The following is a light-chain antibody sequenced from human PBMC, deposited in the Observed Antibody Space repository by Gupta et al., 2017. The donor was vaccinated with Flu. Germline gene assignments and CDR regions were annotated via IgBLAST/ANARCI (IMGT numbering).Light chain of an antibody. J-gene: IGLJ1*01. Sequence: QSALTQPASVSGSPGQSITISCTGTSSDIGSYNNVSWYQQHPDKAPKLMIYEVSNRPSGVSNRFAGSKSGNTASRTISGLQAEDEAEYYCSSYTSNSALYGFGTGAKVTV. CDR1: SSDIGSYNN. V-gene: IGLV2-14*01. CDR2: EVS. CDR3: SSYTSNSALYG.